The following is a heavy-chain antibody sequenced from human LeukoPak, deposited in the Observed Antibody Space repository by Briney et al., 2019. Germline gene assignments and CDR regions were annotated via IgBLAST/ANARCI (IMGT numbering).Heavy chain of an antibody. J-gene: IGHJ3*02. D-gene: IGHD6-13*01. CDR1: GFTLSSYS. CDR3: ARRGQQLDDAFDI. V-gene: IGHV3-21*01. Sequence: GGSLRLSCAASGFTLSSYSMNSVRQAPGKGLEWVSSISSSSSYIYYADSVKGRFTISRDNAKNSLYLQMNSLRAEDTAVYYCARRGQQLDDAFDIWGQGTMVTVSS. CDR2: ISSSSSYI.